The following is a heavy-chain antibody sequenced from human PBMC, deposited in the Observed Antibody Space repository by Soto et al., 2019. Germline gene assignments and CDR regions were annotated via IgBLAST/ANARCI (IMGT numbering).Heavy chain of an antibody. CDR2: IYYSGST. CDR1: GGSISSGDYY. V-gene: IGHV4-30-4*01. D-gene: IGHD3-22*01. Sequence: PSETLSLTCTVSGGSISSGDYYWSWIRQPPGKGLEWIGYIYYSGSTYYTPSLKSRVTISVDTSKNQSSLKLSSVTAADTAVYYCASSSGYYLYWGQGTLVTVSS. J-gene: IGHJ4*02. CDR3: ASSSGYYLY.